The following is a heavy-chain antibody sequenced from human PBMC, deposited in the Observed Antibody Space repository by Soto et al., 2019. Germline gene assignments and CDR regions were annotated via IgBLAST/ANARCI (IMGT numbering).Heavy chain of an antibody. CDR2: IYYSGST. Sequence: PSETLSLTCVVSGYSISSAYYWGWIRQPPGKGLEWIGYIYYSGSTNYNPSLKSRVTISVDTSKNQFSLKLSSVTAADTAVYYCASRRAGGGEYYDSRGYYHPFDYWGQGTLVTVSS. CDR1: GYSISSAYY. D-gene: IGHD3-22*01. CDR3: ASRRAGGGEYYDSRGYYHPFDY. V-gene: IGHV4-61*01. J-gene: IGHJ4*02.